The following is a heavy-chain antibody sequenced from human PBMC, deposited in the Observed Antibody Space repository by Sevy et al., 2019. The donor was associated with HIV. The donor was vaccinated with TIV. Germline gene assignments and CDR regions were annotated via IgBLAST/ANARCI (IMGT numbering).Heavy chain of an antibody. J-gene: IGHJ4*02. CDR3: ARARADGCSFHYAS. V-gene: IGHV3-7*01. D-gene: IGHD3-16*01. CDR2: IKQDGTDK. CDR1: GFTFATYW. Sequence: GGSLRLSCAASGFTFATYWMIWVRQAPGKGLKWVAYIKQDGTDKYYVDSVRGRFAISRDNAKNSLYLHMSGLRAEDTAVYYCARARADGCSFHYASWGRGTLVTVSS.